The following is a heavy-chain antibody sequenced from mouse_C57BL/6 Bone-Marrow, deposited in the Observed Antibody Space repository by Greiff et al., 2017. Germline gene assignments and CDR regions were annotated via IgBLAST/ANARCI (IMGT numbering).Heavy chain of an antibody. D-gene: IGHD4-1*01. V-gene: IGHV1-55*01. CDR2: IYPTSGRT. J-gene: IGHJ2*01. CDR1: GYTFTSYW. Sequence: QVQLQQPGAELVKPGASVTMSCKASGYTFTSYWLTWVQQTPGQGLEWIGDIYPTSGRTNYNEKFKSKAILTVDTSSNTAYMQLSSLTSEDSAVFYCARSGPLGRSFDYWGQGTTLTVSS. CDR3: ARSGPLGRSFDY.